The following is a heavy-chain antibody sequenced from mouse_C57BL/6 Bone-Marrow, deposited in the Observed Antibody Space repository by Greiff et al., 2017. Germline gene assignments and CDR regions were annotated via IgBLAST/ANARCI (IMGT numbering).Heavy chain of an antibody. CDR2: IYPGGGYT. J-gene: IGHJ1*03. CDR3: ARYYYGYHWYFDV. V-gene: IGHV1-63*01. CDR1: GYTFTNYW. Sequence: VQLQQSGAELVRPGTSVKMSCKASGYTFTNYWIGWAKPRPGHGLEWIGDIYPGGGYTNYNEKFKGKATLTADKSSSTAYMQFSRLTSEDSAIYYCARYYYGYHWYFDVWGTGTTGTVSS. D-gene: IGHD2-2*01.